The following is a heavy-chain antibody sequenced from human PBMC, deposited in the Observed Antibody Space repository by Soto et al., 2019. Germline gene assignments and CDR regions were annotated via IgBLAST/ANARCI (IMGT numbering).Heavy chain of an antibody. CDR2: ISANGQGI. CDR1: GSTFSTYA. CDR3: AKDRNYPRDQFHY. Sequence: GGSLRLSCAASGSTFSTYALSWVRQAPGKGLEWVSAISANGQGIYYADSVRGRFTISRDNSKNTIFLHMDSLRAEDTAVYYCAKDRNYPRDQFHYWGQGTLVTVSS. J-gene: IGHJ4*02. D-gene: IGHD1-7*01. V-gene: IGHV3-23*01.